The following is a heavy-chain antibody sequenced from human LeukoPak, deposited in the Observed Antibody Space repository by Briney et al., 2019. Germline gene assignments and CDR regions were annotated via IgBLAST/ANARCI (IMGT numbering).Heavy chain of an antibody. CDR2: FSSDGSTQ. D-gene: IGHD5-12*01. J-gene: IGHJ4*02. CDR1: GCSFSTYA. Sequence: GGSLSLSCAGSGCSFSTYAMRWVRQAAGEGLEWVALFSSDGSTQSYADSVKGQFTISRDNSKNSLYLQMNSLRTEDTAIYYCAKAKDGFRGYDYLFDYWGLGTLVTVSS. V-gene: IGHV3-30-3*01. CDR3: AKAKDGFRGYDYLFDY.